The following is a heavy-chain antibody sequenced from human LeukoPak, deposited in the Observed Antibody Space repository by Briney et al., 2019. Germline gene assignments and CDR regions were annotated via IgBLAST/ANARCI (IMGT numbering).Heavy chain of an antibody. V-gene: IGHV4-39*01. CDR1: GGSISSSSYY. CDR2: IYYSGST. J-gene: IGHJ5*02. D-gene: IGHD2-2*01. Sequence: TPSETLSLTCTVSGGSISSSSYYWGWIRQPPGKGLEWIGSIYYSGSTYYNPSLKSRVTISVDTSKNQFSLKLSSVTAADTAVYYCARHGQPHWFDPWGQGTLVTVSS. CDR3: ARHGQPHWFDP.